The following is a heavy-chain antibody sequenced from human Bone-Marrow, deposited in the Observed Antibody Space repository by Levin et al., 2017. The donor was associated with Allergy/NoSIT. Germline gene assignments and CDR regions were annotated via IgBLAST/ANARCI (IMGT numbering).Heavy chain of an antibody. J-gene: IGHJ6*02. CDR3: APSLYYADNDSVTVHTSDYCYGVDV. Sequence: SGPTLVKPTETLTLTCTVSELSFHNPRMAVTWIRQPPGKALEWLAHILSNDEKSYNTSLKSRLTVSKDTSKSQVVLTLTNMDPVDTATYYCAPSLYYADNDSVTVHTSDYCYGVDVWAQGTTVTVSS. CDR2: ILSNDEK. V-gene: IGHV2-26*01. D-gene: IGHD4-17*01. CDR1: ELSFHNPRMA.